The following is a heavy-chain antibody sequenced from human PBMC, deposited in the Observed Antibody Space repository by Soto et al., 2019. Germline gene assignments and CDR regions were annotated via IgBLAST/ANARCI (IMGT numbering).Heavy chain of an antibody. J-gene: IGHJ5*02. CDR3: ARLGAYYQSLDP. CDR1: GGSFSGYY. CDR2: INHSGST. Sequence: SETLSLTCAVYGGSFSGYYWTWIRQPPGTGLGWIGEINHSGSTNYNPSLKSRVTISVDTSKNQFSLKLTSVTAADTAVYYCARLGAYYQSLDPWGPGTLVTVSS. D-gene: IGHD2-21*01. V-gene: IGHV4-34*01.